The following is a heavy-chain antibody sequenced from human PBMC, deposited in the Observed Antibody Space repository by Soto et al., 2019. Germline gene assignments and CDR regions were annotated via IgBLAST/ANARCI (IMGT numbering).Heavy chain of an antibody. Sequence: SVKVSCKASGGTFSSYAISWVRQAPGQGLEWMGGIIPIFGTANYAQKFQGRVTITADESTSTAYMELSSLRSEDTAVYYCARGSGSYSFYYYGMDVWGQGTTVTVSS. J-gene: IGHJ6*02. CDR2: IIPIFGTA. CDR3: ARGSGSYSFYYYGMDV. D-gene: IGHD1-26*01. V-gene: IGHV1-69*13. CDR1: GGTFSSYA.